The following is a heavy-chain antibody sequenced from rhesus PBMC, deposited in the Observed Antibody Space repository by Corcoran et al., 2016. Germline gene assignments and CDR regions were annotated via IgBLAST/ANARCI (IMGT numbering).Heavy chain of an antibody. CDR3: ARGGRRDWYFDL. J-gene: IGHJ2*01. V-gene: IGHV6-1*01. CDR2: TYYRSKWYT. Sequence: QVQLQESGPGLVKPSQTLSLTCAISGERVSSNSATWNGIRQSPSGGLEWLGRTYYRSKWYTDYAQAVQNRISINPDTSKNQFSLQLNSVTPEDMAVYYCARGGRRDWYFDLWGPGTPITISS. CDR1: GERVSSNSAT. D-gene: IGHD2-21*01.